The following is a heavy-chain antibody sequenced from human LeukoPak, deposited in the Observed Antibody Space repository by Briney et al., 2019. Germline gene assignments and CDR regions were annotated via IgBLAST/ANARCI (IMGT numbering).Heavy chain of an antibody. Sequence: ASVKVSCKASGYTFTGYYMHWVRQAPGQGLEWMGWINPNSGGTNYAQKFQGRVTMTRDTSISTAYMELSRLRSDDTAVYYCARRIPRRDGYNYDAFDIWGQGTMVTVSS. D-gene: IGHD5-12*01. CDR3: ARRIPRRDGYNYDAFDI. V-gene: IGHV1-2*02. J-gene: IGHJ3*02. CDR2: INPNSGGT. CDR1: GYTFTGYY.